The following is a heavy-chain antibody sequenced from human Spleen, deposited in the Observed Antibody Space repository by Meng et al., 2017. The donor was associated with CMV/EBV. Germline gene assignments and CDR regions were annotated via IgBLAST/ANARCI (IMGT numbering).Heavy chain of an antibody. CDR3: ARDHYTYRAYYYYGMDV. D-gene: IGHD2-2*02. CDR1: GFTFSDYY. Sequence: GESLKISCAASGFTFSDYYMSWIRQAPGKGLEWVSYISSSGSTIYYADSVKGRFTISRDNAKNSLYLQMNSLRAEDTAVYYCARDHYTYRAYYYYGMDVWGQGTTVTVSS. J-gene: IGHJ6*02. V-gene: IGHV3-11*01. CDR2: ISSSGSTI.